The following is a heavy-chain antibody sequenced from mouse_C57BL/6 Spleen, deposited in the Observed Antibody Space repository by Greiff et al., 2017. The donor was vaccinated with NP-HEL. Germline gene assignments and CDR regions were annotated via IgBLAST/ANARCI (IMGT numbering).Heavy chain of an antibody. CDR1: GYTFTSYW. D-gene: IGHD1-1*01. CDR2: IDPSDSYT. CDR3: ANGDYYGSSYWYFDV. Sequence: QVQLQQPGAELVRPGTSVKLSCKASGYTFTSYWMHWVKQRPGQGLEWIGVIDPSDSYTNYNQKFKGKATLTVDTSSSTAYMQLSSLTSEDSAVDYCANGDYYGSSYWYFDVWGTGTTVTVSS. J-gene: IGHJ1*03. V-gene: IGHV1-59*01.